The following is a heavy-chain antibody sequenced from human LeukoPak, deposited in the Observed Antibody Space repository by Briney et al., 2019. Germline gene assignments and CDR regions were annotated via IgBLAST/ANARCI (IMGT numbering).Heavy chain of an antibody. CDR2: INHDGSET. J-gene: IGHJ3*02. CDR1: GFTFSGYW. D-gene: IGHD5-24*01. V-gene: IGHV3-7*03. CDR3: AKDQRWLQSNAFDI. Sequence: GSLRLSCAASGFTFSGYWMTWVRQAPGKGLEWVANINHDGSETHYVDSVKGRFTISRDNAKNSVYLQLNSLRAEDTAVYYCAKDQRWLQSNAFDIWGQGTMVTVSS.